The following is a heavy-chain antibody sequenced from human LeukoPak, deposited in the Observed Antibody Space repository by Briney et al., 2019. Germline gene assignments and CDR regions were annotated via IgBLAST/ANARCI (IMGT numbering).Heavy chain of an antibody. CDR3: AKGRYHDSSGYPIDY. CDR1: GFTFSSYG. V-gene: IGHV3-48*01. CDR2: IIHGSGLQ. D-gene: IGHD3-22*01. J-gene: IGHJ4*02. Sequence: AGGSLRLSCAASGFTFSSYGMNWVRQARGKGLEWISYIIHGSGLQFYADSVRGRFTISRDNSKNTLYLQMNSLRAEDTAVYHCAKGRYHDSSGYPIDYWGQGTLVTVSS.